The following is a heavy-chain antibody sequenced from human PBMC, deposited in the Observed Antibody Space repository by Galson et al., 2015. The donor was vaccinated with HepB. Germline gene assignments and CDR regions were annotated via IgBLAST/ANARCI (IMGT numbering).Heavy chain of an antibody. V-gene: IGHV3-21*01. Sequence: SLRLSCAASGFTFSSYSMNWVRQAPGKGLEWVSSISSSSSYIYYADSVKGRFTISRDNAKNSLYLQMNSLRAEDTAVYYCARDRAAAVLLDPWGQGTLVTVSS. J-gene: IGHJ5*02. CDR1: GFTFSSYS. CDR2: ISSSSSYI. CDR3: ARDRAAAVLLDP. D-gene: IGHD2-15*01.